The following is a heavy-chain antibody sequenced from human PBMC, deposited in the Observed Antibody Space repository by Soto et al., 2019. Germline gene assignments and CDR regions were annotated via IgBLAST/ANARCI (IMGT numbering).Heavy chain of an antibody. J-gene: IGHJ4*02. CDR1: GGSFSGYY. CDR2: INHSGST. D-gene: IGHD6-19*01. CDR3: ARGQGSGWLDY. Sequence: RSLTCAVYGGSFSGYYWSWIRQPPGKGLEWIGEINHSGSTNYNPSLKSRVTISVDTSKNQFSLKLSSVTAADTAVYYCARGQGSGWLDYWGQGTLVTVSS. V-gene: IGHV4-34*01.